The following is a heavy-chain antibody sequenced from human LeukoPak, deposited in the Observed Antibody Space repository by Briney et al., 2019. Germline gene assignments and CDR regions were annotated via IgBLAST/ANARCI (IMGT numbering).Heavy chain of an antibody. CDR2: ISASGGST. D-gene: IGHD6-19*01. CDR3: ARVAVAGHHYYYYYYMDV. Sequence: GGSLRLSCVVSGLTFSSYAMSWVRQAPGKGLDWVSAISASGGSTYYADSVKGRFTISRDNSKNTVYLQLNSLRAEDTAVYYCARVAVAGHHYYYYYYMDVWGKGTTVTVSS. CDR1: GLTFSSYA. J-gene: IGHJ6*03. V-gene: IGHV3-23*01.